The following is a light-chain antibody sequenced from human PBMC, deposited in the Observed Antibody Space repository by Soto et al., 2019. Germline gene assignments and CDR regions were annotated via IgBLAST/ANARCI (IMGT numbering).Light chain of an antibody. CDR3: SSYSSSSALDVI. Sequence: QSVLTQPPSASGTPGQRVTISCSGSSSNIGSNTVNWYQQLPGKAPKLIIYEVTYRPSGVSNRFSGSKSGNTASLTISGLQAEDEADYYCSSYSSSSALDVIFGGGTKLTVL. J-gene: IGLJ2*01. CDR1: SSNIGSNT. V-gene: IGLV1-44*01. CDR2: EVT.